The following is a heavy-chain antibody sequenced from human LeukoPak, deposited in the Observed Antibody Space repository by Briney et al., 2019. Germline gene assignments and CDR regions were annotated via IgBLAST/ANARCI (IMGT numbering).Heavy chain of an antibody. V-gene: IGHV1-18*01. Sequence: ASVKVSCKASGYTFNSHGITWVRQAPGQGLEWMGWISTYNGNTNYAQKLQGRVTITTDTSTSTVYMELRSLRSDDTAVYYCARGQYYDSKGWFDPWGQGTLVTVYS. D-gene: IGHD3-16*01. J-gene: IGHJ5*02. CDR1: GYTFNSHG. CDR2: ISTYNGNT. CDR3: ARGQYYDSKGWFDP.